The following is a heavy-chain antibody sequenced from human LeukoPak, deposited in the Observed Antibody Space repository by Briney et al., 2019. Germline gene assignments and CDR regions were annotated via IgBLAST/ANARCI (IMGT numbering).Heavy chain of an antibody. CDR1: GFTFSSYS. D-gene: IGHD5-12*01. Sequence: GGSLRLSCAASGFTFSSYSMNWVRQAPGKGLEWVSSISSSTSYIYYADSAKGRFTTSRDNAKNSLYLQMNSLRAEDTAVYYCARDGSGYDWGRYYFDYWGQGTLVTVSS. CDR2: ISSSTSYI. J-gene: IGHJ4*02. V-gene: IGHV3-21*01. CDR3: ARDGSGYDWGRYYFDY.